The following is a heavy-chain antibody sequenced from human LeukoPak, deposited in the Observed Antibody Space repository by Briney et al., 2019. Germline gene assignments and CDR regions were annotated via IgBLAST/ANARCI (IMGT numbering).Heavy chain of an antibody. V-gene: IGHV7-4-1*02. D-gene: IGHD3-22*01. CDR3: ANCYDSSGLFAY. CDR2: IDTNTGNP. Sequence: ASVKVSCKGSGYTFTKYAISWVRQAPGQGLEYMGWIDTNTGNPTYAQGFTGRFVFSLDTSVSTAYLQISSLKAEDSAIYFYANCYDSSGLFAYWGQGTLVTVSS. CDR1: GYTFTKYA. J-gene: IGHJ4*02.